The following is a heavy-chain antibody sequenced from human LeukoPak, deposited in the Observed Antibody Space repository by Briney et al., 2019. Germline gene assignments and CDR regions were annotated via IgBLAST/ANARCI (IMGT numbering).Heavy chain of an antibody. Sequence: GGSLRLSCAASGFTLSSNGMHWFGKTPAKGLGWVAVISYDGSNKYYADSVKGRFTISRDNSKNTLYLQMNSLRAEDTAVYYCAKEDYDSSGYLYWGQGTLVTVSS. CDR2: ISYDGSNK. V-gene: IGHV3-30*18. J-gene: IGHJ4*02. CDR3: AKEDYDSSGYLY. D-gene: IGHD3-22*01. CDR1: GFTLSSNG.